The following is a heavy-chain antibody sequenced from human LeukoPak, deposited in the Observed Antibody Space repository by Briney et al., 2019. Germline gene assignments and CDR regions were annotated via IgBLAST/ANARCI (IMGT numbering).Heavy chain of an antibody. D-gene: IGHD1-26*01. Sequence: SETLSLACIVSGGSINSHYWSWIRQTPGKGLEWIGDFHYTGTTKYNPSVKSRVTISIDTSKNQFSLELSSVTATDTAVYFCATNRVGTYDRPFDIWGQGTMVTVPS. J-gene: IGHJ3*02. CDR1: GGSINSHY. CDR2: FHYTGTT. V-gene: IGHV4-59*08. CDR3: ATNRVGTYDRPFDI.